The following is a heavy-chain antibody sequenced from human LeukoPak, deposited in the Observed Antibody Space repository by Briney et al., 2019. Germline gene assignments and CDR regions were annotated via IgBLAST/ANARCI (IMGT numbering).Heavy chain of an antibody. D-gene: IGHD1-26*01. CDR2: FDPEDGET. V-gene: IGHV1-24*01. CDR3: AYSWDASSYFDS. J-gene: IGHJ4*02. CDR1: GYTLTELS. Sequence: ASVKVSCKVSGYTLTELSMHWVRQAPGKGLEWMGGFDPEDGETNYAQKFQGRVTITADRSTSTAYMEVGSLRSEDTAVYYCAYSWDASSYFDSWGQGTLVTVSS.